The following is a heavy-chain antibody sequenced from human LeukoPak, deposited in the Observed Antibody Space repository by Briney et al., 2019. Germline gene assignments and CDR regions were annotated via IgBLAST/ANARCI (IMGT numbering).Heavy chain of an antibody. Sequence: GGSLRLSCAASGFTFSDHYMDWVRQAPGKGLQWVGRSRNKGNSYTTEYAASVKGRFTISRDDSKKSMYLRMNSLKTEDTAVYYCARDSGHWGQGTLVTVSS. CDR2: SRNKGNSYTT. V-gene: IGHV3-72*01. CDR1: GFTFSDHY. D-gene: IGHD3-10*01. CDR3: ARDSGH. J-gene: IGHJ1*01.